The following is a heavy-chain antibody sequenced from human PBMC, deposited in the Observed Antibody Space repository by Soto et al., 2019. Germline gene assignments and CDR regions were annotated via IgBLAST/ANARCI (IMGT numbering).Heavy chain of an antibody. CDR2: IIPIFGTA. Sequence: QVQLVQSGAEVKKPGSSVKVSCKASGGTFSSHGISWVRQAPGQGLEWMGGIIPIFGTANYAQKFQGRVTIIADESTSTAYMEPSSLRSEDTAVYYCARPGGRGDYYTGMDVWGQGTTVTVSS. D-gene: IGHD1-26*01. CDR1: GGTFSSHG. V-gene: IGHV1-69*12. CDR3: ARPGGRGDYYTGMDV. J-gene: IGHJ6*02.